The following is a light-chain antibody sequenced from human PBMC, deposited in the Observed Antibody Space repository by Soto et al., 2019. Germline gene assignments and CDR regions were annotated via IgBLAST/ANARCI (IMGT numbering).Light chain of an antibody. Sequence: DIQMTHSPSTLSASVGDRVTITCRASQRISSWLAWYQQKPGKAPKLLIYDASSLESGVPSRFSGSGSGTEFTLTISSLQPDDFATYYCQQYNNYSPSWTFGQGTKVDIK. J-gene: IGKJ1*01. CDR2: DAS. V-gene: IGKV1-5*01. CDR3: QQYNNYSPSWT. CDR1: QRISSW.